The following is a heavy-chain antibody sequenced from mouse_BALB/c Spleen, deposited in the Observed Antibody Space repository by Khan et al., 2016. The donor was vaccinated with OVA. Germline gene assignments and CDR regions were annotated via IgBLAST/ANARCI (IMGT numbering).Heavy chain of an antibody. V-gene: IGHV1S137*01. CDR3: ARGGGSRFAY. Sequence: QVQLQQSGAELVRPGVSVKISCKGSGYTFTDFTMHWVKQSHAKSLEWIGVINTYYGDVTYNQKFKGKATMTVDKSSSTAYMELARLTSEDSAIYYCARGGGSRFAYWGQGTLVTGSA. CDR2: INTYYGDV. J-gene: IGHJ3*01. CDR1: GYTFTDFT.